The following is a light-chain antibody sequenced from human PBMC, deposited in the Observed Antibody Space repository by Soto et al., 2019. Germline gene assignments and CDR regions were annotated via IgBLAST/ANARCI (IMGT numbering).Light chain of an antibody. CDR2: GNT. J-gene: IGLJ3*02. V-gene: IGLV1-40*01. Sequence: QSVLTQPPSMSGAPGQRVTISCNGSSSNIGAGYDVHWYQLLPGTAPKLLIYGNTNRPSGVPDRFSGSKSGTSASLAITGLRAEDEADYYCQSHDSSLNSWVFGGGTQLTVL. CDR3: QSHDSSLNSWV. CDR1: SSNIGAGYD.